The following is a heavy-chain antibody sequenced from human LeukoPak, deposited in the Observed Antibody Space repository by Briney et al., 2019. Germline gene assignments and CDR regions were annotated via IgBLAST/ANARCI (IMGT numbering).Heavy chain of an antibody. CDR3: ARDGEQLAPGYYYYYMDV. J-gene: IGHJ6*03. CDR2: IIPIFGTA. CDR1: GGTFSSYA. D-gene: IGHD6-6*01. V-gene: IGHV1-69*05. Sequence: SVKVSCKASGGTFSSYAISWVRQAPGQGLEWMGGIIPIFGTANYAQKFQGRVTITTDESTSTAYMELSSLRSEDTAVYYCARDGEQLAPGYYYYYMDVWGKGTTVTVSS.